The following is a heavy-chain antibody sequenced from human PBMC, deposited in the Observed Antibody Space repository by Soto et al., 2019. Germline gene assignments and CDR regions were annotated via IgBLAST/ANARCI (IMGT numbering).Heavy chain of an antibody. V-gene: IGHV4-4*07. J-gene: IGHJ5*02. CDR1: GGSISSYC. CDR3: ARCKRVDTAMPAGFWFDP. Sequence: PSETLSLTCTVSGGSISSYCWSWVRQAAGKGLEWIGRIYTSGSTNYNPSLKSRATMSVYTSNNQFSLKLSSVPVADTAVYDCARCKRVDTAMPAGFWFDPWGQGTLVTVSS. D-gene: IGHD5-18*01. CDR2: IYTSGST.